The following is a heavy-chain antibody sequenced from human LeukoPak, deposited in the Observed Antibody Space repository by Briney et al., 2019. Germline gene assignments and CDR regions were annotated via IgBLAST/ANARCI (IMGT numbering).Heavy chain of an antibody. J-gene: IGHJ6*03. V-gene: IGHV4-34*01. CDR3: ARGYSSSSQYYYYYYYMDV. D-gene: IGHD6-6*01. CDR1: GGSSSGYY. Sequence: PSETLSLTCAVYGGSSSGYYWSWIRQPPGKGLEWMGEINHSGSTNYNPSLQRRGTISVDTSKNQFSLKLSSVTAADTAVYYCARGYSSSSQYYYYYYYMDVWGKGTTVTVSS. CDR2: INHSGST.